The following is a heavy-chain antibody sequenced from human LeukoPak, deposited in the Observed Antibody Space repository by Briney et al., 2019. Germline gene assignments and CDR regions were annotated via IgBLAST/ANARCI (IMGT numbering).Heavy chain of an antibody. D-gene: IGHD6-19*01. CDR3: ARDTRVAVAEEGDY. CDR1: GFTFSSYW. J-gene: IGHJ4*02. Sequence: GGSLRLSCAASGFTFSSYWMNWVRHAPGKGLVWVSRIASDGSSTTYADSVKGRFSISRDNAKNTLYLQMNSLRVEDTAVYYCARDTRVAVAEEGDYWGQGTLVTVSS. V-gene: IGHV3-74*01. CDR2: IASDGSST.